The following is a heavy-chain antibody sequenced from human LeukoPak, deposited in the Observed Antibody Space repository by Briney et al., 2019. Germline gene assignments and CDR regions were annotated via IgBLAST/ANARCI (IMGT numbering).Heavy chain of an antibody. V-gene: IGHV4-61*02. CDR1: GGSISSGSYY. CDR3: ARDGSHDHGDYAVLDY. J-gene: IGHJ4*02. CDR2: IYTSGST. Sequence: SETLSLTCTVSGGSISSGSYYWSWIRQPAGKGLEWIGRIYTSGSTNYNPSLKSRVTISVDTPKNQFSLKLSSVTAADTAVYYCARDGSHDHGDYAVLDYWGQGTLVTVSS. D-gene: IGHD4-17*01.